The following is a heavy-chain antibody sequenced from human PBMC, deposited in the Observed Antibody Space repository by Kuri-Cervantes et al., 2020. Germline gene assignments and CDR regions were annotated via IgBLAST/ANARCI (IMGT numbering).Heavy chain of an antibody. CDR3: ATFSSPVSDYYMDV. Sequence: SETLSLTCTVSGGSISSSSYYWGWIRQPPGKGLEWIGSIYYSGSTYYNPSLKSPFTISIDTSKNQFSLKLSSVTAADTAVYYCATFSSPVSDYYMDVWGKGTTVTVSS. CDR2: IYYSGST. CDR1: GGSISSSSYY. V-gene: IGHV4-39*07. D-gene: IGHD6-13*01. J-gene: IGHJ6*03.